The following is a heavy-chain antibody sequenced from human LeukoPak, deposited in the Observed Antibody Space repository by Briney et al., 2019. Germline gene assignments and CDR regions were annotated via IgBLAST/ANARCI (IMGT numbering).Heavy chain of an antibody. CDR1: GGSFSGYY. J-gene: IGHJ1*01. CDR2: INQDGSEK. V-gene: IGHV3-7*01. Sequence: ETLSLTCAVYGGSFSGYYWSWIRRPPGKGLEWVANINQDGSEKYYVDSVKGRFTISRDNAKNSLYLQMNSLRAEDTAVYYCARELIAGPAEYFQHWGQGTLVTVSS. D-gene: IGHD2-21*01. CDR3: ARELIAGPAEYFQH.